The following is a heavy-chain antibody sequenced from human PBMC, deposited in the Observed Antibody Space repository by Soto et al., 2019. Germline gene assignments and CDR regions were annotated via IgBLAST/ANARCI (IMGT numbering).Heavy chain of an antibody. V-gene: IGHV3-53*01. CDR2: IYSGGST. CDR1: GFTVSSNY. D-gene: IGHD3-9*01. J-gene: IGHJ6*02. CDR3: ARIETYYDILTGPYYYYGMDV. Sequence: GGSMRLSCAASGFTVSSNYMSWARQAPGKGLEWVSVIYSGGSTYYADSVKGRFTISRDNSKNTLYLQMNSLRAEDTAVYYCARIETYYDILTGPYYYYGMDVWRQGTTVTVSS.